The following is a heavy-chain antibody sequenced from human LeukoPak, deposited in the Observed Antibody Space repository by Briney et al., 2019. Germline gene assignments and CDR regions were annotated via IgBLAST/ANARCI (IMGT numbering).Heavy chain of an antibody. V-gene: IGHV3-7*01. Sequence: GGSLRLSCAASGFTLISYWMAWVRQAPGKGLEWVANISQDGSEMFFVDSMNGRLTISRDNAKNSLYLHINSLRSEDTAVYYCARLGPGMNFFYFDYWGQGSLVTVSS. CDR2: ISQDGSEM. CDR1: GFTLISYW. J-gene: IGHJ4*02. CDR3: ARLGPGMNFFYFDY. D-gene: IGHD3-10*01.